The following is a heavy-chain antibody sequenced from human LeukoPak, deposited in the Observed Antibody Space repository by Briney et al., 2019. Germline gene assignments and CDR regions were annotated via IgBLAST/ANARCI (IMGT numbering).Heavy chain of an antibody. CDR2: NYHSGST. J-gene: IGHJ4*02. Sequence: PSETLSLTCTVSGYSISSGYYWGWIRQPPGKGLEWIGSNYHSGSTYYNPSLKSRVTISVDTSKNQFSLKLSSVTAADTAVYYCARVGGGVLDYWGQGTLVTVSS. CDR1: GYSISSGYY. V-gene: IGHV4-38-2*02. D-gene: IGHD3-16*01. CDR3: ARVGGGVLDY.